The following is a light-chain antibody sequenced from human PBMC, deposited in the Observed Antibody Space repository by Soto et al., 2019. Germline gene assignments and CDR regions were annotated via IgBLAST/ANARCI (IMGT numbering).Light chain of an antibody. CDR2: GSS. CDR3: QQYNNWPPIT. V-gene: IGKV3-15*01. Sequence: ELVMTQSPATPSVSPGERATLSCRASPSVSSNLAWYQQKPGQAPRLLIYGSSTRATGIPARFSGSGAGTEFTLTISSLQSEDFAVYYCQQYNNWPPITFGQGTRLEIK. J-gene: IGKJ5*01. CDR1: PSVSSN.